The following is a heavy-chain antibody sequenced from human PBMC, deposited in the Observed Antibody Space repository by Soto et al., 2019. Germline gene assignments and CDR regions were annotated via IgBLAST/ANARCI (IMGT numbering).Heavy chain of an antibody. Sequence: PTETLSLTCTVSGGSISSYYWSWIRQPPGKGLEWIGYIYYSGSTNYNPSLKSRVTISVDTSKNQFSLKLSSVTAADTAVYYCAREIMGDTSSSPYFDYWGQGTLVTVSS. CDR1: GGSISSYY. CDR2: IYYSGST. J-gene: IGHJ4*02. CDR3: AREIMGDTSSSPYFDY. V-gene: IGHV4-59*01. D-gene: IGHD1-26*01.